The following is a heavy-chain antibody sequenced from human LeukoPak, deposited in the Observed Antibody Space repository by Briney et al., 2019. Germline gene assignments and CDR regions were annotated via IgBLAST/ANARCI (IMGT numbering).Heavy chain of an antibody. CDR2: INHSGST. Sequence: SETLSLTCAVYGGSFSGYYWSWIRQPPGKGLEWIGEINHSGSTNYNPSLKSRVTISVDTSKNQFSLKLSSVTAADTAVYYCARLIPGYCSSTSCYHLDLVREENFDYWGQGTLVTVSS. CDR3: ARLIPGYCSSTSCYHLDLVREENFDY. D-gene: IGHD2-2*01. CDR1: GGSFSGYY. V-gene: IGHV4-34*01. J-gene: IGHJ4*02.